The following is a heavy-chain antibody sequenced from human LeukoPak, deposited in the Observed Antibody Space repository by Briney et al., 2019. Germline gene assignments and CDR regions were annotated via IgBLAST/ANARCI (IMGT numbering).Heavy chain of an antibody. V-gene: IGHV3-48*04. J-gene: IGHJ6*02. CDR3: TRGAFTWIRHPYAMDV. CDR2: INNGSSII. CDR1: GFTFSDYT. Sequence: GGSLRLSCAVSGFTFSDYTMNWVRQAPGKGLEWVSYINNGSSIIYYADSVKGRFTISRDNARNSLYLQMNSLRAEDTAVYYCTRGAFTWIRHPYAMDVWGQGTTVTVSS. D-gene: IGHD5-18*01.